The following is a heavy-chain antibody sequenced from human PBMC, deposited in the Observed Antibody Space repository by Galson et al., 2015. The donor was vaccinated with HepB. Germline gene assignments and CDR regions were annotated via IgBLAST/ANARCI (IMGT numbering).Heavy chain of an antibody. CDR2: IYNSGST. J-gene: IGHJ6*03. D-gene: IGHD2-15*01. CDR1: GGSISSYY. V-gene: IGHV4-4*08. Sequence: ETLSLTCTVSGGSISSYYWSWIRQPPGRGLEWIGYIYNSGSTNYNPSVKGRLTISRDNSKNTLFLQMNSLRAEDTAVYYCARGVGYQFSHMDVWGKGTTVTVSS. CDR3: ARGVGYQFSHMDV.